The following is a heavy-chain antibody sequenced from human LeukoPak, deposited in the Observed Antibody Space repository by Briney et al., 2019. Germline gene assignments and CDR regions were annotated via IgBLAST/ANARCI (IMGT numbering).Heavy chain of an antibody. CDR3: ARIRPGLVEPYYFDY. Sequence: SETLSLTCTVSGDSFSYFYWSWIRQPPGKGLEWIGYIYNSGSTNYNPSLKSRVTLSIDTSKNQFSLRLSSVTAADTAVYFCARIRPGLVEPYYFDYWGQGTLLTVSS. CDR2: IYNSGST. D-gene: IGHD2-8*02. CDR1: GDSFSYFY. J-gene: IGHJ4*02. V-gene: IGHV4-59*12.